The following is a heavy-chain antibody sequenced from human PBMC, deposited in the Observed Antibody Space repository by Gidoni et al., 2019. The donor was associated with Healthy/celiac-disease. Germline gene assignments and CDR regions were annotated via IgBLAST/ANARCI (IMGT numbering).Heavy chain of an antibody. J-gene: IGHJ4*02. D-gene: IGHD3-22*01. CDR3: AKTALYDSSGYHDY. CDR1: RSPSCSNG. CDR2: ISYDGSNK. V-gene: IGHV3-30*18. Sequence: QVQLVESGCGVVPPGRSLTLSCAASRSPSCSNGMHGVRQAPGKGLEWVAVISYDGSNKYYADSVKGRFTISRDNSKNTLYLQMNSLRAEDTAVYYCAKTALYDSSGYHDYWGQGTLVTVSS.